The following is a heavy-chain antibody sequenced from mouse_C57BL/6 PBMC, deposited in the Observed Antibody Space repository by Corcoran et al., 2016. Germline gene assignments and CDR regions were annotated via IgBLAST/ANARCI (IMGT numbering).Heavy chain of an antibody. D-gene: IGHD1-1*01. Sequence: QIQLVQSGPELKKPGETVKISCKASGYTFTTYGMSWVKQAPGKGLKWMGWINTYSGVPTYADDFKGRFAFSLETSASTAYLQINNLKKEDTATYFCAREGSTVVRAMDYWGQGTSVTVSS. CDR1: GYTFTTYG. CDR3: AREGSTVVRAMDY. CDR2: INTYSGVP. J-gene: IGHJ4*01. V-gene: IGHV9-3*01.